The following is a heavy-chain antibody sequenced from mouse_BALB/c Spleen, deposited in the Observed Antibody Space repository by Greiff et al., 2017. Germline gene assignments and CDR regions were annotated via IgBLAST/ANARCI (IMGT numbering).Heavy chain of an antibody. D-gene: IGHD2-4*01. J-gene: IGHJ3*01. Sequence: VQLQQSGPELVKPGASVKISCKASGYTFTDYNMHWVKQSHGKSLEWIGYIYPYNGGTGYNQKFKSKATLTVDNSSSTAYMELRSLTSEDSAVYYCARSRGDYLPFAYWGQGTLVTVSA. CDR2: IYPYNGGT. V-gene: IGHV1S29*02. CDR3: ARSRGDYLPFAY. CDR1: GYTFTDYN.